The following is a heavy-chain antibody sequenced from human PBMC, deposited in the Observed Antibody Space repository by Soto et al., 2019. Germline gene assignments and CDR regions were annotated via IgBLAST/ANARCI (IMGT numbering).Heavy chain of an antibody. J-gene: IGHJ4*02. V-gene: IGHV6-1*01. CDR1: GDSLSTNSAA. D-gene: IGHD3-3*02. CDR3: ARDFSESFDY. CDR2: KYYRSKWYN. Sequence: PTPSLTCAIPGDSLSTNSAAWYWIRQSPSRGLEWLGRKYYRSKWYNNYAVSVKSRITINPDTSKNQFSLQLNSVDPTDTAGYYCARDFSESFDYWGQGTLVTVSS.